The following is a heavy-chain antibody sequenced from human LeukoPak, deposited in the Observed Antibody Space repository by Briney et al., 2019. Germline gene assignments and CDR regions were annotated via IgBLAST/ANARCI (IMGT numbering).Heavy chain of an antibody. Sequence: GGSLRLSCAASGFAFSDHYMDWVRQAPGKGLEWVGRIRNKAKSYTTEYAASVKGRFSISRDDSKNSLYLQMSSLKTEDTAVYYCTRHGEGYCSGGSCTGDDAFDIWGQGTMVTVSS. V-gene: IGHV3-72*01. CDR2: IRNKAKSYTT. CDR3: TRHGEGYCSGGSCTGDDAFDI. D-gene: IGHD2-15*01. J-gene: IGHJ3*02. CDR1: GFAFSDHY.